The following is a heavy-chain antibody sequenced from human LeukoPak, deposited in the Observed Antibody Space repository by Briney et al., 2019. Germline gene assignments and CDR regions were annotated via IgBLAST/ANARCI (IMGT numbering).Heavy chain of an antibody. J-gene: IGHJ4*02. CDR1: GGSMSSYY. V-gene: IGHV4-4*07. CDR3: ARHRYCTSTSCTFYFDS. D-gene: IGHD2-2*01. Sequence: SETLSLTCTVSGGSMSSYYWSFIRQSAGTGLEWLGRIHTSGTTWYNPSLKSRVTLSVDASKNQFSLKLTSVTAADTAVYYCARHRYCTSTSCTFYFDSWGQGRLVTVSS. CDR2: IHTSGTT.